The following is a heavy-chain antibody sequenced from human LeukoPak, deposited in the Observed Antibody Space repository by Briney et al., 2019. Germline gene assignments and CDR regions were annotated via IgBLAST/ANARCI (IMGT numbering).Heavy chain of an antibody. D-gene: IGHD3-9*01. Sequence: SETLSLTCTVSGGSISSSSYYWGWIRQPPGKGLEWIGSIYSSGSTNYNPSLKSRVTMSVDTSKNQFSLKLSSVTAADTAVYYCARYDILTGRNFDYWGQGTLVTVSS. J-gene: IGHJ4*02. CDR3: ARYDILTGRNFDY. CDR1: GGSISSSSYY. V-gene: IGHV4-39*07. CDR2: IYSSGST.